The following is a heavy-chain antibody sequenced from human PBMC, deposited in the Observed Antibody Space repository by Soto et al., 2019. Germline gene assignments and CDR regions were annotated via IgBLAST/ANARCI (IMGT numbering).Heavy chain of an antibody. Sequence: EVQLLESGGGLVQPGGSLRLSCAAAGFTFSIYAMSGVRQAPGKGLEWVSAISGSGGSTYYADSVKGRFTISRDNSKNTLYLQMNSLRADDTAVYYCAKATRGGAATLIRDYWGQGTLVTVSS. CDR1: GFTFSIYA. CDR3: AKATRGGAATLIRDY. J-gene: IGHJ4*02. V-gene: IGHV3-23*01. CDR2: ISGSGGST. D-gene: IGHD6-13*01.